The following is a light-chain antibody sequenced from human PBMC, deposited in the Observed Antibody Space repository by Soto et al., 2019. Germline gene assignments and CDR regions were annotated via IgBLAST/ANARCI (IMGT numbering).Light chain of an antibody. CDR1: QSISSW. V-gene: IGKV1-5*01. Sequence: DIQMTQSPSTLSASVGDRVTITCRASQSISSWLAWYQQKPGKAPKLLIYDASSLESGVPSRFSGSGSGTEFTLTISRLQPDDFATYYCQQYNSYPWTFGQGTRWISN. CDR3: QQYNSYPWT. CDR2: DAS. J-gene: IGKJ1*01.